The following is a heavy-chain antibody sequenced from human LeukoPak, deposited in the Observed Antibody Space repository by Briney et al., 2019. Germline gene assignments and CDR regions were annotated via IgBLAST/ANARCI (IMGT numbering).Heavy chain of an antibody. J-gene: IGHJ4*02. CDR1: GYTLTELS. CDR3: ATARITMVPFDFDY. CDR2: FDPKDGET. D-gene: IGHD3-10*01. V-gene: IGHV1-24*01. Sequence: ASVKVSCKVSGYTLTELSMHWVRQAPGKGLEWMGGFDPKDGETIYAQKFQGRVTMTEDTSTDTAYMELSSLRSEDTAVYYCATARITMVPFDFDYWGQGTLVTVSS.